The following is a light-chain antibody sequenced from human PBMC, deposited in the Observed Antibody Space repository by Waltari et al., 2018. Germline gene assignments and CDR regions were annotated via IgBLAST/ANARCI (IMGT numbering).Light chain of an antibody. J-gene: IGLJ2*01. CDR2: DVN. CDR1: RSDVGNYNL. CDR3: SSYISSTSVI. Sequence: QSALTQPASVSGSPGQSITISCTGTRSDVGNYNLVSWYQQHPGKAPKLMISDVNKRPSGVSNRFSGSKSGNTASLTISGLQSEDEASYYCSSYISSTSVIFGGGTKLTVL. V-gene: IGLV2-23*02.